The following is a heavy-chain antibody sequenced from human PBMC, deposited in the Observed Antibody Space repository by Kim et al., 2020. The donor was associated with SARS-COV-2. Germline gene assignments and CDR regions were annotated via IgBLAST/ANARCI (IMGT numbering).Heavy chain of an antibody. D-gene: IGHD2-2*01. J-gene: IGHJ4*02. V-gene: IGHV3-23*01. Sequence: GGSLRLSCAASGFTFSNYAMSWVRQAPGKGLEWVSTFSGSGDTTYYADSVKGRFTISRDNSKNTLYLQMNSLRGEDTAVYYCAKRGAYHDYWGQGTLVTVSS. CDR1: GFTFSNYA. CDR3: AKRGAYHDY. CDR2: FSGSGDTT.